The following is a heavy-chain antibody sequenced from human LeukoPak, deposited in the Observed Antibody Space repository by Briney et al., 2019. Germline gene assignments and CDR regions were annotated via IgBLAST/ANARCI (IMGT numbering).Heavy chain of an antibody. D-gene: IGHD2-2*01. Sequence: PGGSLRLSCAASGFTFSSYAMHWVRQAPGKGLEWVAVISYDGSNKYYADSVKGRFTISRDNSKNTLYLQMNSLRAEDTAVYYCAREGRGPYCSSTSCYYDYAFDIWGQGTMVTVSS. V-gene: IGHV3-30*04. CDR3: AREGRGPYCSSTSCYYDYAFDI. CDR2: ISYDGSNK. CDR1: GFTFSSYA. J-gene: IGHJ3*02.